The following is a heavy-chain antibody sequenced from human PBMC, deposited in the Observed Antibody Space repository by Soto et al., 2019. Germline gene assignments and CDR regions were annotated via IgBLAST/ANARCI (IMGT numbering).Heavy chain of an antibody. D-gene: IGHD5-18*01. CDR1: GGSISSGGYY. CDR3: ARSGYSYGPNPLVY. V-gene: IGHV4-31*03. J-gene: IGHJ4*02. CDR2: IYYSGST. Sequence: QVQLQESGPGLVKPSQTLSLTCTVSGGSISSGGYYWSWIRQHPGKGLEWIGYIYYSGSTYYNPYIKSRVAISVDTSKNQFARKLSSVTAADTAVYYCARSGYSYGPNPLVYWGQGTLVTVSS.